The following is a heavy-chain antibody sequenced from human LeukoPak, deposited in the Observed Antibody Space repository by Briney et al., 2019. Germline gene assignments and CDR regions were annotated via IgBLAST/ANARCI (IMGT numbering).Heavy chain of an antibody. CDR1: GYTFTSYY. D-gene: IGHD1-26*01. J-gene: IGHJ6*02. CDR3: ARGEAAIVGGDQDWGFYTMDV. CDR2: INPNSGGT. Sequence: ASVKVSCKASGYTFTSYYMHWVRQAPGQGLEWMGWINPNSGGTYYAQKFQGWVTMTRDTSISTAYMELTRLRSGDTAVYYCARGEAAIVGGDQDWGFYTMDVWGQGTTVTVSS. V-gene: IGHV1-2*04.